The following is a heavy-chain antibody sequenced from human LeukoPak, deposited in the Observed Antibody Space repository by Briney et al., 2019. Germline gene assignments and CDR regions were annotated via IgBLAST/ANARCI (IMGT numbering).Heavy chain of an antibody. Sequence: GGSLRLSCAASGFTFSSYAMSWVRQAPGKGLGWVSAISGSGGSTYYADSVKGRFTISRDNSKNTLYLQMNSLRAEDTAVYYCAKDSSGGSSSWGDYFDYWGQGTLVTVSS. V-gene: IGHV3-23*01. D-gene: IGHD6-13*01. CDR2: ISGSGGST. CDR1: GFTFSSYA. CDR3: AKDSSGGSSSWGDYFDY. J-gene: IGHJ4*02.